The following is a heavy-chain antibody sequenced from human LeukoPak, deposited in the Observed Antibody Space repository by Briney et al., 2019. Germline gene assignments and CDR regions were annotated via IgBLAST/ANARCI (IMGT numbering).Heavy chain of an antibody. CDR3: ARDSRYDSNPDSGRVDI. CDR2: ISAYNGNT. J-gene: IGHJ3*02. V-gene: IGHV1-18*01. Sequence: ASVKVSCKASGYTFTSYGISWVRQAPGQGLEWMGWISAYNGNTNYAQKLQGRVTMTTDTSTSTAYMELRSLRSDDTAVYYCARDSRYDSNPDSGRVDIWGQGTMVTVSS. D-gene: IGHD3-22*01. CDR1: GYTFTSYG.